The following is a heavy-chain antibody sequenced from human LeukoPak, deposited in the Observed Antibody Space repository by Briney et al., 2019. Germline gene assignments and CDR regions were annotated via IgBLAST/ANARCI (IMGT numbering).Heavy chain of an antibody. J-gene: IGHJ4*02. D-gene: IGHD1-14*01. CDR1: GFTFSSYW. Sequence: GGSLRLSCAASGFTFSSYWMSWVRQAPGKGLEWVANIKQDGSEKYYVDSVKGRFTISRDNAKDSLYLQMNSLRAEDTAVYYCARDSRIWEPLYYFDYWGQGTLVTVSS. CDR3: ARDSRIWEPLYYFDY. CDR2: IKQDGSEK. V-gene: IGHV3-7*03.